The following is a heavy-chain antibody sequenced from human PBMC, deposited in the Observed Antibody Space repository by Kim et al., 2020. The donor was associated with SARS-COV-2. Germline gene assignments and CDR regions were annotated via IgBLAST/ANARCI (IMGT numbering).Heavy chain of an antibody. J-gene: IGHJ4*02. D-gene: IGHD3-22*01. CDR1: GFTFSSYG. CDR2: ISYDGSNK. Sequence: GGSLRLSCAASGFTFSSYGMHWVRQAPGKGLEWVAVISYDGSNKYYADSMKGRFTISRDNSKNTLYLQMNSLRAEDTAVYYCAKGEAGHYYDSSGYPFYFDYWGQGTLVTVSS. V-gene: IGHV3-30*18. CDR3: AKGEAGHYYDSSGYPFYFDY.